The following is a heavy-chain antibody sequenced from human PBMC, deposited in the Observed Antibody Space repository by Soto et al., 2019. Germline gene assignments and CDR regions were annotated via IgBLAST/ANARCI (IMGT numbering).Heavy chain of an antibody. D-gene: IGHD2-21*02. V-gene: IGHV3-53*01. J-gene: IGHJ4*02. CDR3: TRDGRGLGRLSLFEY. Sequence: GGSLRLSCAASGFNVNSDYMNWVRQTPGKGLEWVASIYSGETTYYADSVRGRFTISSDKSKNTLYFQLSSLRIEDTAVYYCTRDGRGLGRLSLFEYWGQGALVTVSS. CDR1: GFNVNSDY. CDR2: IYSGETT.